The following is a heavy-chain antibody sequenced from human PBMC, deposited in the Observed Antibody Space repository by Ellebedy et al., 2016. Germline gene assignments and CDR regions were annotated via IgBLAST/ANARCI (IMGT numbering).Heavy chain of an antibody. D-gene: IGHD6-19*01. CDR1: GYSFTNYW. CDR3: AKFSSAWSLDY. J-gene: IGHJ4*02. CDR2: IYPGDSDT. Sequence: GESLKISCKGSGYSFTNYWIGWVRQMPGKGLEWMGIIYPGDSDTRYSPSFQGQVSISVDKSISTAYLQWSSLKASDTAIYFCAKFSSAWSLDYWGQGTLVTVSS. V-gene: IGHV5-51*01.